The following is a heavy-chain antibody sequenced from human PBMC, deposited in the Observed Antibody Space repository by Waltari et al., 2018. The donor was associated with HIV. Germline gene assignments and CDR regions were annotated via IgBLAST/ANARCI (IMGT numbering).Heavy chain of an antibody. J-gene: IGHJ3*02. CDR2: IDWDDDT. Sequence: QVALRESGPALVKPTQSLTLTCAFSGFSLNSSGMCVSWIRQPPGKALEWLALIDWDDDTYYRASLKTRLTISRDTSKDQVVLAMTNMDPSDTATYFCARSDYYGNSGYAVDIWGQGTMVTVSS. V-gene: IGHV2-70*01. CDR1: GFSLNSSGMC. CDR3: ARSDYYGNSGYAVDI. D-gene: IGHD3-22*01.